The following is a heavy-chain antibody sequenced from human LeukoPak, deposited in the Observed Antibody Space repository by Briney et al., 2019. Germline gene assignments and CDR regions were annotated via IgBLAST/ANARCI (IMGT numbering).Heavy chain of an antibody. V-gene: IGHV3-33*06. CDR3: AKPTSGSGSFLIDY. D-gene: IGHD1-26*01. CDR1: GFSFSNYG. Sequence: GRSLTLSCAASGFSFSNYGMHWVRQAPGKGLEGVAVIWYDGSYKYYADSVKGRFTISRDNSKNTLYLQMNSLRAEDTAVYYCAKPTSGSGSFLIDYWGQGTLVTVSS. CDR2: IWYDGSYK. J-gene: IGHJ4*02.